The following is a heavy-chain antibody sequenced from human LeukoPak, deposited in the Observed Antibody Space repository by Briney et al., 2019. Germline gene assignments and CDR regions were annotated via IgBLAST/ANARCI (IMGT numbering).Heavy chain of an antibody. V-gene: IGHV3-74*01. CDR2: IDGGGSST. CDR1: GFTFSSYA. D-gene: IGHD3-22*01. Sequence: GRSLRLSCAASGFTFSSYARSWVRQVPGKGLVWVSRIDGGGSSTSYPDSVKGRFSISRDNGKSTLYLQMNSLRVEDTAVYYCARGPGSSGGAYVGDYWGRGTLVTVSS. CDR3: ARGPGSSGGAYVGDY. J-gene: IGHJ4*01.